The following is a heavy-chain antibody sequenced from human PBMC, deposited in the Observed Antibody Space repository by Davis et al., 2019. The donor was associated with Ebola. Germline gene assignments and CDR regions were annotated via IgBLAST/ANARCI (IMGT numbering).Heavy chain of an antibody. J-gene: IGHJ4*02. V-gene: IGHV3-30*18. CDR2: ISDDGSDI. Sequence: GGSLRLSCAASGFTFSNYDMHWVRQAPGKGLEWVAVISDDGSDISYGDSVKGRFTISRDNSKNTVSLQMDSLRVEDTAVYFCAKEIVPLSAAMKGFDSWGQGTLVTVSS. D-gene: IGHD2-2*01. CDR1: GFTFSNYD. CDR3: AKEIVPLSAAMKGFDS.